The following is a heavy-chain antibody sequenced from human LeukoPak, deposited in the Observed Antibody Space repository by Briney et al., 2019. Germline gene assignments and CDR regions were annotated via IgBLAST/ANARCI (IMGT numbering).Heavy chain of an antibody. D-gene: IGHD3-16*01. J-gene: IGHJ6*02. CDR3: ARVAFGLYVMDV. V-gene: IGHV3-21*01. CDR2: ISSDSNYI. Sequence: GGSLRLSCAASGFTFSTYSMNWVRQAPGKGLEWVSSISSDSNYIYYADSLKGRFTISRDNAKNSLYLQMISLRAEDTAVYYCARVAFGLYVMDVWGQGATVTVSS. CDR1: GFTFSTYS.